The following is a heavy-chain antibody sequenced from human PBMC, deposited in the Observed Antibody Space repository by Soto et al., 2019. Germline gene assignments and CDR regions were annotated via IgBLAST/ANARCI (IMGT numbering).Heavy chain of an antibody. J-gene: IGHJ6*02. Sequence: GGYLRLSCAASGFTFSGSAMHWVRQASGKGLEWVGRIRSKANSYATAYAASVKGRFTISRDDSKNTAYLQMNSLKTEDTAVYYCTRVLIGEQWLVGYYYYGMDVWGQGTTVTVSS. CDR3: TRVLIGEQWLVGYYYYGMDV. CDR2: IRSKANSYAT. D-gene: IGHD6-19*01. CDR1: GFTFSGSA. V-gene: IGHV3-73*01.